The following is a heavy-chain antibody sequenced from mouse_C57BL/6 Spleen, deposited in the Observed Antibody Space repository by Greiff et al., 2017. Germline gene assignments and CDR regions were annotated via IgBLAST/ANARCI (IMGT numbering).Heavy chain of an antibody. CDR2: IYPGSGST. D-gene: IGHD1-1*01. J-gene: IGHJ2*01. Sequence: QVQLQQPGAELVKPGASVKMSCKASDYTFTSYWITWVKQRPGQGLEWIGDIYPGSGSTNYNEKFKSKATLTVDTSSSTAYMQLSSLTSEDSAVYYCARITTVVATPYFDYWGQGTTLTVSS. CDR1: DYTFTSYW. CDR3: ARITTVVATPYFDY. V-gene: IGHV1-55*01.